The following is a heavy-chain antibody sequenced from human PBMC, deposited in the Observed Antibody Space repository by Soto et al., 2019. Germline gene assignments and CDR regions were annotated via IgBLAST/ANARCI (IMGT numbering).Heavy chain of an antibody. D-gene: IGHD3-10*01. Sequence: SETLSLTCTVSGGSISSSSCYCGWIRQPPGKGLEWVGRIYYSGSTYYNPSLKSRVTISVDTSKNQFSLKLSSVTAADTGVYYCARHDLGYYGSGSYYFLDYYYYYGMDVWGQGTTVTVSS. J-gene: IGHJ6*02. CDR2: IYYSGST. CDR3: ARHDLGYYGSGSYYFLDYYYYYGMDV. CDR1: GGSISSSSCY. V-gene: IGHV4-39*01.